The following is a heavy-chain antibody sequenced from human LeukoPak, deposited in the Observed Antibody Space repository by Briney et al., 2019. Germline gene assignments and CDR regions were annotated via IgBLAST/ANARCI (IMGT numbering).Heavy chain of an antibody. D-gene: IGHD3-22*01. CDR2: IHEDSGER. J-gene: IGHJ4*02. CDR3: ASSKDYYARY. Sequence: GGSLRLSCGASGFSFSDSWMTWVRQTSGKGLQWVASIHEDSGERQYLDSVRGRFIISRDNAKNSLYLQMDNLRVEDTAVYYCASSKDYYARYWGQGTLVTVSS. V-gene: IGHV3-7*03. CDR1: GFSFSDSW.